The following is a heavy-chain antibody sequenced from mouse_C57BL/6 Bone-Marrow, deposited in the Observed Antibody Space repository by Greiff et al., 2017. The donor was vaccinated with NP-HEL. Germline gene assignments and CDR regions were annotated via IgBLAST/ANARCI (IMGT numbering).Heavy chain of an antibody. D-gene: IGHD1-1*01. CDR3: ASRSSPFYAMDY. V-gene: IGHV1-55*01. CDR2: IYPGSGST. J-gene: IGHJ4*01. CDR1: GYTFTSYW. Sequence: QVHVKQPGAELVKPGASVKMSCKASGYTFTSYWITWVKQRPGQGLEWIGDIYPGSGSTNYNEKFKSKATLTVDTSSSTAYMQLSSLTSEDSAVYYCASRSSPFYAMDYWGQGTSVTVSS.